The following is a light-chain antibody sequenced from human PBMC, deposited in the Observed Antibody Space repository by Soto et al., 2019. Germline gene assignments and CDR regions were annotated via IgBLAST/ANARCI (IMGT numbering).Light chain of an antibody. Sequence: DIQMTQSPSSLSASVGDRVTIACRASLAITNYLAWYQQKPGEVPELLIYAASTLQSGVPSRFRGSGSGTDFTLIISSLQPEDAATFYGQNYYSVPLTFGGGTKVEIK. V-gene: IGKV1-27*01. J-gene: IGKJ4*01. CDR1: LAITNY. CDR2: AAS. CDR3: QNYYSVPLT.